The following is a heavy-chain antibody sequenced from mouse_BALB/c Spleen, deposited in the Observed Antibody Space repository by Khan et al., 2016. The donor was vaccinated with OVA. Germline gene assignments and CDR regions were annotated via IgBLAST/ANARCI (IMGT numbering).Heavy chain of an antibody. V-gene: IGHV14-3*02. J-gene: IGHJ2*01. CDR1: GFNITDTY. CDR3: DRMNA. Sequence: VQLKQSGAELVKPGASVKLSCTASGFNITDTYMHWVKQRPEQGLEWIGRIDPSNGNTKYDPKFQGKATITADTSSNTAYLQLSSLTSEDTAVYYCDRMNAWGQGTTLTVSS. CDR2: IDPSNGNT.